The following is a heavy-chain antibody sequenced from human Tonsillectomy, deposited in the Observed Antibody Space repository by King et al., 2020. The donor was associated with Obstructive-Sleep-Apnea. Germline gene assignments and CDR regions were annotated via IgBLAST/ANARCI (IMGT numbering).Heavy chain of an antibody. Sequence: TLKESGPTLVKPTQTLTLTYTFSGFSLSTSGVGVAWIRQPPGKALEWLALIYWDDDKRYSPSLKSRLTITKDTSKNQVVLVLTNMDPVDTATYYCAHNTNSGGHPDYFDYWGEGALVTVSS. D-gene: IGHD1-7*01. CDR3: AHNTNSGGHPDYFDY. CDR2: IYWDDDK. J-gene: IGHJ4*02. CDR1: GFSLSTSGVG. V-gene: IGHV2-5*02.